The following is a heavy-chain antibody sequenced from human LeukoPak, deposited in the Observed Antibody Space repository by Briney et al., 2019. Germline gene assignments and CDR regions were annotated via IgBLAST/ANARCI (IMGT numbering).Heavy chain of an antibody. CDR3: AISPLGELDY. D-gene: IGHD3-16*01. V-gene: IGHV1-2*02. CDR2: INPDNGGT. Sequence: GASVKVSCKTSGYTFTSYYIHWVRQAPGQGLDYMGWINPDNGGTNYAQNFQGRVIMTRDTSISTAYMQLSRLTSDDTAVYYCAISPLGELDYRGRGTLVSVSS. J-gene: IGHJ4*02. CDR1: GYTFTSYY.